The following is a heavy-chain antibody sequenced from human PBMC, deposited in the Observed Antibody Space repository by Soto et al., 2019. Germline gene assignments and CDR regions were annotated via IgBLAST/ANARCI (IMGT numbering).Heavy chain of an antibody. V-gene: IGHV3-30*18. D-gene: IGHD1-7*01. CDR3: AKVRYNWNYPYYYYGMDA. J-gene: IGHJ6*02. CDR1: DFTFSSYA. Sequence: PGGSLRLSCAASDFTFSSYAMHWVRQAPGKGLEWVAIMSYDGGHRDYADSVKGRLTISRDNSKSTLYLQMNSLRPEDTAVYYCAKVRYNWNYPYYYYGMDAWGQGTTVTVSS. CDR2: MSYDGGHR.